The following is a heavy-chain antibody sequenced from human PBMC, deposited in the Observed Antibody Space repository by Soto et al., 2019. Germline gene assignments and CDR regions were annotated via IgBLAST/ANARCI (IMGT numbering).Heavy chain of an antibody. Sequence: PGEALKISCKGSGYSFTSYWIGWVRQMPGKGLEWMGIIYPGDSDTRYSPSFQGQVTISADKSISTAYLQWSSLKASDTAMYYCARREAVAVTTFGPYYYYGMDVWGQGTTVTVYS. CDR1: GYSFTSYW. V-gene: IGHV5-51*01. CDR2: IYPGDSDT. J-gene: IGHJ6*02. CDR3: ARREAVAVTTFGPYYYYGMDV. D-gene: IGHD4-4*01.